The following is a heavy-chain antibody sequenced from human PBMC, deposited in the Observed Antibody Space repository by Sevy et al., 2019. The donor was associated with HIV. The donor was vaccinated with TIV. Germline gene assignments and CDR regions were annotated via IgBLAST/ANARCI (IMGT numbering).Heavy chain of an antibody. J-gene: IGHJ6*02. D-gene: IGHD6-13*01. CDR2: IKSKTDGETT. Sequence: GGSLRLSCTASGFTFNDAWMSWVRQAPGKGLEWVGRIKSKTDGETTDYAAPVKGRFTISRDDSENTLYLQMNSLKTEDTAVYYCATESLAGEQQLERGGYDYYYYGMDVWGQGTTVTVSS. V-gene: IGHV3-15*01. CDR1: GFTFNDAW. CDR3: ATESLAGEQQLERGGYDYYYYGMDV.